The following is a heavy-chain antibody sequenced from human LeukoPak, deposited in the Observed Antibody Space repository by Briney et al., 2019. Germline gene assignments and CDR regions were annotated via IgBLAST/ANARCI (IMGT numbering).Heavy chain of an antibody. D-gene: IGHD6-19*01. CDR2: ILSDGSKE. CDR1: GFTFSSYG. CDR3: AREGTVASSIDY. J-gene: IGHJ4*02. V-gene: IGHV3-33*01. Sequence: GGSLRLSCAASGFTFSSYGMHWVRQAPGKGLEWVAVILSDGSKEFYTDSVKGRFTISRDNSKNTLYLQMNSLRVEDTAVYYCAREGTVASSIDYWGQGTLVTVSS.